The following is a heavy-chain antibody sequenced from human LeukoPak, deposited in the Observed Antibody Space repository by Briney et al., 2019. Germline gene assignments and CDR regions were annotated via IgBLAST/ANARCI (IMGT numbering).Heavy chain of an antibody. D-gene: IGHD4-11*01. V-gene: IGHV3-30*03. J-gene: IGHJ4*02. Sequence: GGSLRLSCAASGFTFSSYGMHWVRQAPGKGLEWVAVISYDGSNKYYADSVKGRITISRDNSKNTLYLQMNSLRAEDTAVYYCAREAPETTVSSNVFDYWGQGTLVTVSS. CDR1: GFTFSSYG. CDR2: ISYDGSNK. CDR3: AREAPETTVSSNVFDY.